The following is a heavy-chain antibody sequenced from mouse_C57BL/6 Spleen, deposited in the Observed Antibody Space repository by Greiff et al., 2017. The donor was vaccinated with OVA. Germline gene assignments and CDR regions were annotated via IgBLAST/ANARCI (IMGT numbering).Heavy chain of an antibody. V-gene: IGHV1-15*01. CDR1: GYTFTDYE. Sequence: QVQLQQSGAELVRPGASVTLSCKASGYTFTDYEMHWVKQTPVHGLEWIGAIDPETGGTAYNQKFKGKAILTADKSSSTAYMELRRLTSEDSAVYYCTREAKRVFDYWGQGTTLAVSS. CDR2: IDPETGGT. CDR3: TREAKRVFDY. J-gene: IGHJ2*01.